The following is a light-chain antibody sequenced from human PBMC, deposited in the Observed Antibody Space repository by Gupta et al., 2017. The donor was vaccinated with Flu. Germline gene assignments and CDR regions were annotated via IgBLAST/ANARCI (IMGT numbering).Light chain of an antibody. CDR1: RSILYIDNKENY. Sequence: TFKSSRSILYIDNKENYLAWYQQQPGQHPKLLIFWASTRETGVPDRFTGSGSGTKFTLPISSRQDEDEASYFCQQHDSLPYTFGQVTRLEIK. CDR2: WAS. CDR3: QQHDSLPYT. V-gene: IGKV4-1*01. J-gene: IGKJ2*01.